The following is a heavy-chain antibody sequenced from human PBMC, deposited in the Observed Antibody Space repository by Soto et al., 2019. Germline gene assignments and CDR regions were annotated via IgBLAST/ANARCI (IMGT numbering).Heavy chain of an antibody. CDR3: AREYRGFGSSYYLDV. D-gene: IGHD3-10*01. CDR2: IYYSGTT. V-gene: IGHV4-39*02. Sequence: GWIRQPPGKGLEWIGTIYYSGTTYYNPSLKSRVTISVDTSKNQFSLKLTSVTAADKAVFYCAREYRGFGSSYYLDVWGQGTTVTVSS. J-gene: IGHJ6*03.